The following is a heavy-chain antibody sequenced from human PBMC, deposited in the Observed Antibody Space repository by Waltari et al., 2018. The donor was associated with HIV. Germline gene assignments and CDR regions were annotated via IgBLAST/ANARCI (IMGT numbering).Heavy chain of an antibody. D-gene: IGHD2-2*01. CDR1: GFTFSSYS. CDR3: ARGDIVVVPAAHTGGPYYYGMDV. CDR2: ISSSSSTI. Sequence: AASGFTFSSYSMNWVRQAPGKGLEWVSYISSSSSTIYYADSVKGRFTISRDNAKNSLYLQMNSLRAEDTAVYYCARGDIVVVPAAHTGGPYYYGMDVWGQGTTVTVSS. V-gene: IGHV3-48*01. J-gene: IGHJ6*02.